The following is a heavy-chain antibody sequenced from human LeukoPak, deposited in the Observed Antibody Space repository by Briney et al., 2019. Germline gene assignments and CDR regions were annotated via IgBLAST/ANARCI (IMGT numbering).Heavy chain of an antibody. CDR1: GFTFSDAW. V-gene: IGHV3-15*01. Sequence: GGSLRLSCEASGFTFSDAWMNWVRQAPGKGLEWVALIKTKIAGATTDYAAPVKGRFIISRDDSKNTLYLQMNSLRADDTAVYSCARVYYSSGWSYWGYFDYWGQGTLVTVSS. CDR3: ARVYYSSGWSYWGYFDY. J-gene: IGHJ4*02. D-gene: IGHD6-19*01. CDR2: IKTKIAGATT.